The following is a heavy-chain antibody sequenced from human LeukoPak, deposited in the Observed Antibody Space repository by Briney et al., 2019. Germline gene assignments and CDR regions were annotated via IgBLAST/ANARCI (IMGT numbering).Heavy chain of an antibody. D-gene: IGHD6-13*01. J-gene: IGHJ4*02. V-gene: IGHV3-30*02. CDR1: GFAFSNYW. CDR3: AKLAAAGFDY. Sequence: GGSLRLSCAGSGFAFSNYWMSWVRQAPGKGLEWVAFIRYDGSNKYYADSVKGRFTISRDNSKNTLYLQMNSLRAEDTAVYYCAKLAAAGFDYWGQGTLVTVSS. CDR2: IRYDGSNK.